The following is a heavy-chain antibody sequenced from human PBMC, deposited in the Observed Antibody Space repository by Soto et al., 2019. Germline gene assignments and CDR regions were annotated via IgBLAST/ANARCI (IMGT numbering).Heavy chain of an antibody. D-gene: IGHD3-3*01. V-gene: IGHV3-30*03. CDR1: GFTFSSYG. CDR2: ISYDGSNK. Sequence: GGSLRLSCAASGFTFSSYGMHWVRQAPGKGLEWVAVISYDGSNKYYADSVKGRFTISRDNSKNTLYLQMNSLRAEDTAVYYCARGIVHYDFWSGYYYYYYGMDVWGQGTTVTVSS. J-gene: IGHJ6*02. CDR3: ARGIVHYDFWSGYYYYYYGMDV.